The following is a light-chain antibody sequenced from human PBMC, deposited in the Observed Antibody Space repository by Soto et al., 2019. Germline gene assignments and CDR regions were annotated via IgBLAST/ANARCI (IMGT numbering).Light chain of an antibody. CDR2: RNN. CDR1: RSNIGPND. J-gene: IGLJ3*02. CDR3: AAWDDSLSSWV. Sequence: QLVLAQPPSASGTPGQRVTISCSGSRSNIGPNDVFWYQQLPGMAPKLLIHRNNQRPSGVPDRFSGSKSGTSVSLAISGLRSEDEADYYCAAWDDSLSSWVFGGGTKVTVL. V-gene: IGLV1-47*01.